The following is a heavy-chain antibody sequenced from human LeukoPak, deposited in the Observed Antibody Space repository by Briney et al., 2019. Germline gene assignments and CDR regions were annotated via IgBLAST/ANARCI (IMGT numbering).Heavy chain of an antibody. Sequence: SQTLSLTCTVSGGSISSYYWSWIRQPPGKGLERIGYIYYSGSTNYNPSLKSRVTISVDTSKNQFSLKLSSVTAADTAVYYCARASYSEGAFDIWGQGTMVTVSS. D-gene: IGHD2-21*01. CDR1: GGSISSYY. J-gene: IGHJ3*02. CDR2: IYYSGST. V-gene: IGHV4-59*01. CDR3: ARASYSEGAFDI.